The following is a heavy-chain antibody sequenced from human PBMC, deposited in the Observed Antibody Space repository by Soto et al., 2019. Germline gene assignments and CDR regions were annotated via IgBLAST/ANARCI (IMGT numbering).Heavy chain of an antibody. V-gene: IGHV3-23*01. J-gene: IGHJ4*02. CDR2: ISDSGVST. CDR1: GFTFSNSA. CDR3: VIEMYRGSSHIDF. D-gene: IGHD3-10*01. Sequence: GGSLRLSCAASGFTFSNSAMSWVRQAPGKGLDWVSSISDSGVSTYYADSVKGRFTISRDNSKSTLYLQMNSLRAEDTAVYYFVIEMYRGSSHIDFRGTGTLVTVFS.